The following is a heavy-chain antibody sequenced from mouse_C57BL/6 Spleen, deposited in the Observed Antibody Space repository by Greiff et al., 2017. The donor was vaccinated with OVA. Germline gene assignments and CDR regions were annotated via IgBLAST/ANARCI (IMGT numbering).Heavy chain of an antibody. CDR2: INPSTGGT. Sequence: VQLQQSGPELVKPGASVKISCKASGYSFTGYYMNWVKQSPEKSLEWIGEINPSTGGTTYNQKFKAKATLTVDKSSSTAYMQLKSLTSEDSAVYYCARSLHFDYWGQGTTRTVSS. CDR1: GYSFTGYY. CDR3: ARSLHFDY. V-gene: IGHV1-42*01. J-gene: IGHJ2*01.